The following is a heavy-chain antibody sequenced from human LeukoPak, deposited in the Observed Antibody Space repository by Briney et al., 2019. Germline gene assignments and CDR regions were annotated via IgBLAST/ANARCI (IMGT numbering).Heavy chain of an antibody. CDR3: GGDWKY. V-gene: IGHV3-53*01. D-gene: IGHD1-1*01. CDR1: GFTFSSYA. J-gene: IGHJ4*02. Sequence: PGGSLRLSCAASGFTFSSYAMSWVRQAPGKGLEWVSGIYSGGSTYYADSVKGRFTISRDNSKNKLYLQMNSLREEDTAVYYCGGDWKYWGQGTQVTVS. CDR2: IYSGGST.